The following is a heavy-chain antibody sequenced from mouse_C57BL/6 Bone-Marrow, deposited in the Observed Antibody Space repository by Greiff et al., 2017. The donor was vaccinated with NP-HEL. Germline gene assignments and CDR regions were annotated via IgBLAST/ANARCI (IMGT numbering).Heavy chain of an antibody. CDR3: ASPHCYGSSYWYFDV. Sequence: QVQLQQPGAELVMPGASVKLSCKASGYTFTSYWMHWVKQRPGQGLEWIGEIDPSDSYTNYNQKFKGKSTLTVDKSSSTAYMQLSSLTSEDSAVYYCASPHCYGSSYWYFDVWGTGTTVTVSS. D-gene: IGHD1-1*01. J-gene: IGHJ1*03. V-gene: IGHV1-69*01. CDR1: GYTFTSYW. CDR2: IDPSDSYT.